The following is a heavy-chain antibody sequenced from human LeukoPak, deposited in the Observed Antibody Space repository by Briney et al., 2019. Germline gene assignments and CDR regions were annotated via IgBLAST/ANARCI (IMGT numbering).Heavy chain of an antibody. V-gene: IGHV1-69*05. CDR2: IIPIFGTA. Sequence: PVKVSCKSSGGSLGNYAFSWVRQAPGQGLGWRGGIIPIFGTANYAQKFQGRVTITTDESTSTAYMELSSLRSEDTAVYYCARDRSAFLEYGTGTYFDYWGQGALVTVSS. CDR3: ARDRSAFLEYGTGTYFDY. J-gene: IGHJ4*02. CDR1: GGSLGNYA. D-gene: IGHD3-3*02.